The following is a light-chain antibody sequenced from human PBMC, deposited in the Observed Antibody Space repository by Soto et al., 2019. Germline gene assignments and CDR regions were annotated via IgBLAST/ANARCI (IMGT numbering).Light chain of an antibody. J-gene: IGKJ2*01. CDR1: ESVSSHY. Sequence: EIVLTQSPGTLSLSPGERATLSCRASESVSSHYIGWYQQRPGRAPRLLIYGTASRAPDIPDRFSGDGAGADFTLTITRLEPEDFAVYYCQHYRSSLPDTFGQGTKLEIK. CDR3: QHYRSSLPDT. CDR2: GTA. V-gene: IGKV3-20*01.